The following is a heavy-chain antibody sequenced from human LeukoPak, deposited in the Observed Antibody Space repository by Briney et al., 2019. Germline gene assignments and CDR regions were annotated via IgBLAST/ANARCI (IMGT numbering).Heavy chain of an antibody. Sequence: GGSLRPSCAASGFTVSSNYMSWVRQAPGKGLEWVSVIYSGGSTYYADSVKGRFTISRDNSKNTLYLQMNSLRAEDTAVYYCARDNYYYYMDVWGKGTTVTVSS. V-gene: IGHV3-53*05. J-gene: IGHJ6*03. CDR2: IYSGGST. CDR1: GFTVSSNY. CDR3: ARDNYYYYMDV.